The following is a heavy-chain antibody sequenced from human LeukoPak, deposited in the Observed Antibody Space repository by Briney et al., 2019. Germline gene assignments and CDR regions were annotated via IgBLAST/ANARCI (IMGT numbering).Heavy chain of an antibody. CDR2: INPNSGGT. D-gene: IGHD6-6*01. CDR1: GYTFTGYY. J-gene: IGHJ4*02. Sequence: ASVKVSCKASGYTFTGYYMHWVRQAPGQGLEWMGWINPNSGGTNYAQKFQGRVTMTRDTSISTAYMELSRLRSDDTAVYYCARDLGVTVRPFSLFYWGQGTLVTVSS. V-gene: IGHV1-2*02. CDR3: ARDLGVTVRPFSLFY.